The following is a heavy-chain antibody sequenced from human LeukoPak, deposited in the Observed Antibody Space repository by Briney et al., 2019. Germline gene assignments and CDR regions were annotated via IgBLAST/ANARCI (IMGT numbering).Heavy chain of an antibody. J-gene: IGHJ4*02. CDR2: IYSGGST. Sequence: GGSLRLSCAASGFTVSSNYMSWVRQAPGKGLEWVSVIYSGGSTYYADSVKGRFTISRDNSKNTLYLQMNSLGAEDTAVYYCASSIAAAGTFDYWGQGTLVTVSS. D-gene: IGHD6-13*01. CDR3: ASSIAAAGTFDY. CDR1: GFTVSSNY. V-gene: IGHV3-53*01.